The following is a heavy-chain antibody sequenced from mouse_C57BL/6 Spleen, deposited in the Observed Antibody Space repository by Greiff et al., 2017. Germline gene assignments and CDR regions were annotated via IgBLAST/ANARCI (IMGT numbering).Heavy chain of an antibody. D-gene: IGHD2-4*01. CDR1: GFTFTDYY. CDR3: SRHYDYRAWFAY. V-gene: IGHV7-3*01. J-gene: IGHJ3*01. CDR2: IRNKANGYTT. Sequence: EVMLVESGGGLVQPGGSLSLSCAASGFTFTDYYMSWVRQPPGKALAWLGFIRNKANGYTTEYSGSVKGRFTITRDNSQSILYLQMNAMRAEDSATYYCSRHYDYRAWFAYWGQETLVTVSA.